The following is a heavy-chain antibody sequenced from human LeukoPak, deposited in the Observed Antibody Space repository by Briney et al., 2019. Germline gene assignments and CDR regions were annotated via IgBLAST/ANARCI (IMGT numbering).Heavy chain of an antibody. J-gene: IGHJ6*02. CDR3: ARASETDTYYYDSSGYPTPVPYGMDV. CDR1: GFTFSRDR. D-gene: IGHD3-22*01. CDR2: ISSRSSYI. V-gene: IGHV3-21*05. Sequence: GGYLRLSCAASGFTFSRDRMNWVRQGPGDGLDCVSYISSRSSYICYADSVKGRFTISRDNAKNSLYLQMNSLRAEDTAVYYCARASETDTYYYDSSGYPTPVPYGMDVWGQGTTVTVSS.